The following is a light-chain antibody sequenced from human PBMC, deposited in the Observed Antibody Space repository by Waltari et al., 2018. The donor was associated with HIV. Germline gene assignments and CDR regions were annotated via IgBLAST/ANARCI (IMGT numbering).Light chain of an antibody. CDR2: EGS. J-gene: IGLJ2*01. V-gene: IGLV2-8*01. CDR1: SSDIVLYNF. Sequence: QSALTQPPSASGSPGQSVTISCAGTSSDIVLYNFVSWYQHHPGKAPKLVISEGSRRPSGVPDRLSGSKSGNTASLTVSGLQAEGEAAYYCFSYAGNNYLLFSGGTKLTDL. CDR3: FSYAGNNYLL.